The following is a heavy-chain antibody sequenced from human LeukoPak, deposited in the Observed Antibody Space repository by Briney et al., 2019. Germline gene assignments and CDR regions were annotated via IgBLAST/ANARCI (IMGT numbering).Heavy chain of an antibody. D-gene: IGHD1-26*01. V-gene: IGHV4-39*01. CDR3: ARHAIVGATIGY. CDR1: DGSIINNNHY. J-gene: IGHJ4*02. CDR2: ISYSGGT. Sequence: SETLSLTCTVSDGSIINNNHYWGWTRQPPGKGLEWIGSISYSGGTAYNPSLRSRVTISVDTSKNQFSLKLSSVTAADTAVYYCARHAIVGATIGYWGQGTLVTVSS.